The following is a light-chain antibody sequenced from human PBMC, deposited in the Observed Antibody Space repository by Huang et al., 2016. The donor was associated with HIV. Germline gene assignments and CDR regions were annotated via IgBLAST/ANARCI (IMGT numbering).Light chain of an antibody. V-gene: IGKV3-15*01. CDR2: GVS. CDR3: QQYNDWPLT. J-gene: IGKJ1*01. Sequence: EIVMTQSPATLSVSPGERVTLSCRASQSLSSQLAWYQQKRGQAPRLLIYGVSTRATDIPARCSGSGSGTDFTLTINSLQSEEFATYYCQQYNDWPLTFGQGTEVEIK. CDR1: QSLSSQ.